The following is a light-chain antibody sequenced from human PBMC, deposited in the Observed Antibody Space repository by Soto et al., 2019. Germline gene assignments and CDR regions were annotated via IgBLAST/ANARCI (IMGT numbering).Light chain of an antibody. CDR1: QSVSSSY. CDR2: GAF. J-gene: IGKJ4*01. CDR3: QQFGDSLT. V-gene: IGKV3-20*01. Sequence: ETVLTQSPGTLSLSPGEGATLSCRASQSVSSSYLAWYQQKPGQAPRLLIYGAFNRATGIPDRFSGSGSGTDFTLTVSRLEPEDFAVYYCQQFGDSLTFGGGTKVEI.